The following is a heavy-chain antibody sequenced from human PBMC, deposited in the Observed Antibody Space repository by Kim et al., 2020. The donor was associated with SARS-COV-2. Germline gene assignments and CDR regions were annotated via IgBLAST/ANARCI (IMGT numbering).Heavy chain of an antibody. V-gene: IGHV3-53*01. J-gene: IGHJ4*02. D-gene: IGHD4-17*01. CDR3: ARGSYGDYVLDY. Sequence: YYADSVKGRLTISRDNSKNTLYLQMNSLRAEDTAVYYCARGSYGDYVLDYWGQGTLVTVSS.